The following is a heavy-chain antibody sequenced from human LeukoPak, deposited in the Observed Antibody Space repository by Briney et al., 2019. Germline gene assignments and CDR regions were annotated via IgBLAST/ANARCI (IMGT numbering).Heavy chain of an antibody. D-gene: IGHD1-20*01. CDR1: GFTFSHYS. CDR2: ISSSSSYI. Sequence: GGSLRLSCAASGFTFSHYSMNWVRQAPGKGLEWVSFISSSSSYIYYADSVKGRFTISRDNSKNTLYLQMNSLRAEDTAVYYCAKEGKTRNWNYFQAKPVYWGQGTLVTVSS. CDR3: AKEGKTRNWNYFQAKPVY. J-gene: IGHJ4*02. V-gene: IGHV3-21*04.